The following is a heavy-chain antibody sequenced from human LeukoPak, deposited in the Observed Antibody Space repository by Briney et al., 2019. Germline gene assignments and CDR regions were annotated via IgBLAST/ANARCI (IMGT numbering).Heavy chain of an antibody. V-gene: IGHV4-39*07. Sequence: PSETLSLTCTASGGSISTRNYFWGWIRQPPGKGLEWIGTISYSGTTYYNPSLKSRVTMAVDTSNNQFSLKVNSVTAADTAVYYCARDLSSAWFYYWGQGTLVTVSS. D-gene: IGHD6-13*01. CDR3: ARDLSSAWFYY. CDR1: GGSISTRNYF. J-gene: IGHJ4*02. CDR2: ISYSGTT.